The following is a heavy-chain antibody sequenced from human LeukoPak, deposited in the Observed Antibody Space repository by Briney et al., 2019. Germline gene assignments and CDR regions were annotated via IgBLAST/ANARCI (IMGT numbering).Heavy chain of an antibody. Sequence: GASVKVSCKTSGYTFISYGISWLRQAPGQGIEWMGWINPNSGGTDHAQKFQGRVTMTRDTSISAAYMELSSLRSDDTAVYYCARGRYSSPAAAQDHWGQGTLVTVSS. D-gene: IGHD6-13*01. V-gene: IGHV1-2*02. CDR1: GYTFISYG. CDR3: ARGRYSSPAAAQDH. CDR2: INPNSGGT. J-gene: IGHJ4*02.